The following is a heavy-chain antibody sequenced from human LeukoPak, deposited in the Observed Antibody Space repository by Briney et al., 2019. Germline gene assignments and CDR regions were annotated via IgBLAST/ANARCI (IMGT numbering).Heavy chain of an antibody. V-gene: IGHV3-53*01. CDR3: AKANSATIPGVDP. Sequence: PGGSLRLSCVVSGFTASINYMSWVRQAPGKGLEWVSIIYSGGSTYYADSVKGRFTISRDNSKNTVYLQMNSLRAEDTAVYYCAKANSATIPGVDPWGQGTLVTVSS. CDR1: GFTASINY. D-gene: IGHD1-26*01. J-gene: IGHJ5*02. CDR2: IYSGGST.